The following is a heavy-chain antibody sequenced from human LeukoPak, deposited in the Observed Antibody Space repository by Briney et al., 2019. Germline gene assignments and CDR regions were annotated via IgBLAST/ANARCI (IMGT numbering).Heavy chain of an antibody. Sequence: GGSLRLSCAASGFTFSNYAMTWVRQAPGKGLEWVSGISGSGDSTYYADSVKGRFTISRDNSKNTLYLQMNRLRAEDTAVYYCAKDNGGNQNWYFDLWGRGTLVTVSS. J-gene: IGHJ2*01. V-gene: IGHV3-23*01. CDR1: GFTFSNYA. CDR2: ISGSGDST. D-gene: IGHD4-23*01. CDR3: AKDNGGNQNWYFDL.